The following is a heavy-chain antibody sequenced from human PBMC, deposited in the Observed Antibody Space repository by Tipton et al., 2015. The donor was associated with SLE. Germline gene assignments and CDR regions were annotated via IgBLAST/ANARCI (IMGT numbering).Heavy chain of an antibody. V-gene: IGHV4-61*05. J-gene: IGHJ3*02. D-gene: IGHD3-3*01. CDR2: IYYSGST. Sequence: TLSLTCTVSGGSISSSSYYWGWIRQPPGKGLEWIGYIYYSGSTYYNPSLKSRVTISVDTSKNQFSLKLSSVTAADTAVYYCARGGYDFWSGYYMGAFDIWGQGTMVTVSS. CDR3: ARGGYDFWSGYYMGAFDI. CDR1: GGSISSSSYY.